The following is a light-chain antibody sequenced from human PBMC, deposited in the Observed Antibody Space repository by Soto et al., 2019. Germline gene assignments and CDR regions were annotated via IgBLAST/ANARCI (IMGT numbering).Light chain of an antibody. CDR3: QSYDNALSASV. CDR1: SSDIGAGHD. Sequence: QSVLTQPPSVSGAPGQRVTISCTGSSSDIGAGHDVHWYQQLPGTAPKLLIYGDSNRPSGVPDRFSGSKSGTSASLAITGLQAEDEADYYCQSYDNALSASVFGGGTQLTVL. J-gene: IGLJ2*01. V-gene: IGLV1-40*01. CDR2: GDS.